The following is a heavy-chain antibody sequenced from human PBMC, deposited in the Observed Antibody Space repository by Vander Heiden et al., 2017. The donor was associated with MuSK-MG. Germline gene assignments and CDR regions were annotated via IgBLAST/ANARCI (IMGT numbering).Heavy chain of an antibody. CDR2: INHSGST. CDR3: ARGHAGQWLTHFDY. D-gene: IGHD6-19*01. CDR1: GGSFSGYY. V-gene: IGHV4-34*01. J-gene: IGHJ4*02. Sequence: QVQLQQWGAGLLKPSETLSLTCAVYGGSFSGYYWRWIRQPPGKGLEWIGEINHSGSTNYNPSLKSRVTISVDTSKNQFSLKLSSVTAADTAVYYCARGHAGQWLTHFDYWGQGTLVTVSS.